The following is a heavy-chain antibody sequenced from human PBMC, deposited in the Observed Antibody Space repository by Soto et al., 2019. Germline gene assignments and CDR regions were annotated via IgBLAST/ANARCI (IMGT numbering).Heavy chain of an antibody. J-gene: IGHJ4*02. CDR2: ISSSSSTI. V-gene: IGHV3-48*02. CDR1: GFTVSSHS. D-gene: IGHD1-26*01. Sequence: EGQLVESGGGLVQPGGSLRLSCAASGFTVSSHSMNWVRQAPGKGLEWVSYISSSSSTIYYADSVKGRFTISRDNAKNSLFLQMNSLRDEDTAVYYCASRDGRERHEGIDHWGQGTLVTVSS. CDR3: ASRDGRERHEGIDH.